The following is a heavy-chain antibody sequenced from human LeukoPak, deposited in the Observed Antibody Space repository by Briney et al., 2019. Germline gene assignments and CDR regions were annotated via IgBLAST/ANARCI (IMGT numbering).Heavy chain of an antibody. CDR2: ISAYNGNT. V-gene: IGHV1-18*01. J-gene: IGHJ4*02. Sequence: ASVKVSCKASGYTFTSYGVSWVRQAPGQGLEWMGWISAYNGNTNYAQKLQGRVTMTTDTSTSTAYMELSSLRSEDTAVYYCARVVAAKGYFDYWGQGTLVTVSS. D-gene: IGHD2-15*01. CDR3: ARVVAAKGYFDY. CDR1: GYTFTSYG.